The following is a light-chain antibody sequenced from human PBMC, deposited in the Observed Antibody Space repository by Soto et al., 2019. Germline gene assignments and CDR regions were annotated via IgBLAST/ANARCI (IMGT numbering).Light chain of an antibody. CDR1: QSISNS. Sequence: DIQMTQSPSPLSAFVGRRVTITCRASQSISNSLNGYQQKPGKAPRLLIYAASNLHSGVPSRFSGSGSGTDFTLTISSLQPEDFATYSCQQTYSTPHTFGQGTKLEI. V-gene: IGKV1-39*01. CDR2: AAS. J-gene: IGKJ2*01. CDR3: QQTYSTPHT.